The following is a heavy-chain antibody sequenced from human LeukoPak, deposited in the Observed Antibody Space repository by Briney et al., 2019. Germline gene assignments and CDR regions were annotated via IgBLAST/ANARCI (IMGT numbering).Heavy chain of an antibody. Sequence: PGGSLRLSRAASGFTFSNYAMSWVRQAPGKGPEWVAAISDSGGSTYYADSVRGRFTISRDNSKSTLYLRMNSLRPEDTALYYCAKGDTPLVPTDFWGQGTLVTVSS. V-gene: IGHV3-23*01. J-gene: IGHJ1*01. CDR2: ISDSGGST. D-gene: IGHD5-18*01. CDR1: GFTFSNYA. CDR3: AKGDTPLVPTDF.